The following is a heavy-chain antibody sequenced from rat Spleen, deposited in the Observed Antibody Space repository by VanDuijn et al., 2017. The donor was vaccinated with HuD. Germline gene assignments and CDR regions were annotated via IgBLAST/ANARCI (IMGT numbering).Heavy chain of an antibody. D-gene: IGHD1-9*01. CDR3: ARCYVYNYIDY. CDR1: GFSLTSYT. V-gene: IGHV2-6*01. CDR2: ISSGGST. Sequence: QVQLKESGPGLVQPSQTLSLTCTVSGFSLTSYTVSWVRQPPGKGLEWIAAISSGGSTYYTSALKSRLSIGRDTSKSQVFLKMNSLKTEDTAIYFCARCYVYNYIDYWGQGVMVTVSS. J-gene: IGHJ2*01.